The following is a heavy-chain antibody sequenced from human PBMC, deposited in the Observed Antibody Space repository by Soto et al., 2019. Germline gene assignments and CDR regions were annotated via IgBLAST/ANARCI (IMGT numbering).Heavy chain of an antibody. V-gene: IGHV1-69*13. CDR1: GGTFSSYA. D-gene: IGHD3-3*01. CDR2: IIPIFGTA. CDR3: ARHMVLFGVVIQGYNWFDP. Sequence: GASVKVSCKASGGTFSSYAISWVRQAPGQGLEWMGGIIPIFGTANYAQKFQGRVTITADESTSTAYMKLSSVTAADTAVYYCARHMVLFGVVIQGYNWFDPWGQGTLVTVSS. J-gene: IGHJ5*02.